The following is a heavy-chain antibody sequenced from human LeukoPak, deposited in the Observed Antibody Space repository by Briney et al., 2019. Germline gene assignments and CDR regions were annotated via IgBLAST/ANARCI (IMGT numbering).Heavy chain of an antibody. CDR3: AKVVGYYYDSSGSALDY. V-gene: IGHV3-30*02. Sequence: PGGSLRLSCAASGFTFSTNGMHWVRQAPGKGLEWVAFIRYDGSNTQYADSVKGRFTISRDNSKNTLYLQMNSLRAEDAAMYYCAKVVGYYYDSSGSALDYWGQGTLVTVSS. D-gene: IGHD3-22*01. J-gene: IGHJ4*02. CDR1: GFTFSTNG. CDR2: IRYDGSNT.